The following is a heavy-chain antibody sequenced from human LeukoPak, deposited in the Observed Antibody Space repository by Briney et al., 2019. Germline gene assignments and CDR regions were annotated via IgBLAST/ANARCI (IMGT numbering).Heavy chain of an antibody. CDR3: ARVAYYKVTADQITDAFDV. V-gene: IGHV3-66*01. CDR2: LHSDGAT. D-gene: IGHD2-21*02. Sequence: GGSLRLSCAASGFSVSSYYMNWVRQAPGKGLQWVSILHSDGATYYADSVKGRFTISRDNSRSTIYLQMKSLRAEDTAVYFCARVAYYKVTADQITDAFDVWGHGTVVTVSS. CDR1: GFSVSSYY. J-gene: IGHJ3*01.